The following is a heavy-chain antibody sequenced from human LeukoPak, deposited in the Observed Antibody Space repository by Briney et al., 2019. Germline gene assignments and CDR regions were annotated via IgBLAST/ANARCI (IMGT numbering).Heavy chain of an antibody. V-gene: IGHV3-7*01. CDR1: GFTFSSYE. CDR2: IKQDGSEK. D-gene: IGHD3-10*01. Sequence: GGSLRLSCAASGFTFSSYEMNWVRQAPGKGLEWVANIKQDGSEKFYVDSVKGRFTISRDNAKNSLYLQMNSLRVEDTAVYYCAKVAKYYYGSETYYFFEHWGQGTPVTASS. CDR3: AKVAKYYYGSETYYFFEH. J-gene: IGHJ4*02.